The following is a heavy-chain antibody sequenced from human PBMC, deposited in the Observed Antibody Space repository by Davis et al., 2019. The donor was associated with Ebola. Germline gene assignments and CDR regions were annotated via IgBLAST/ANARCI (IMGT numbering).Heavy chain of an antibody. D-gene: IGHD3-22*01. Sequence: GESLKISCAASGFTFSSYGMHWVRQAPGKGLEWVAVISYDGSNKYYADSVKGRFTISRDNSKNTLYLQMNSLRAEDTAVYYCARGYYYDSSGWGSGYYYYGMDVRGQGTTVTVSS. CDR2: ISYDGSNK. V-gene: IGHV3-30*03. CDR3: ARGYYYDSSGWGSGYYYYGMDV. J-gene: IGHJ6*02. CDR1: GFTFSSYG.